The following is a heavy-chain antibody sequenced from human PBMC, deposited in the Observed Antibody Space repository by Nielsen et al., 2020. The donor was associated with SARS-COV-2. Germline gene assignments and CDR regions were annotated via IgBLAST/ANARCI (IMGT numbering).Heavy chain of an antibody. CDR1: GFTFDDYG. CDR2: IYYSGST. V-gene: IGHV4-59*12. Sequence: ESLKISCAASGFTFDDYGMSWVRQAPGKGLEWIGYIYYSGSTNYNPSLKSRVTISADTSKNQFSLRLTSVSAADAAVYYCATVGSGWYKFFDYWGQGALVTVSS. CDR3: ATVGSGWYKFFDY. J-gene: IGHJ4*02. D-gene: IGHD6-19*01.